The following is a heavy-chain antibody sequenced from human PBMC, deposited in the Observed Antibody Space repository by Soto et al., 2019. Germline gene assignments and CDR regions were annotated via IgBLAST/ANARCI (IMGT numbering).Heavy chain of an antibody. J-gene: IGHJ4*02. CDR2: ISYDGSNK. Sequence: QVQLVESGGGVVQPGRSLRLSCAASGFTFSSYGMHWVRQAPGKGLEWVAVISYDGSNKYYADSVKGRFTISRDNSKNTLYLQMNSLRAEDTAVYYCAKAAIVVALDYWGQGTLVTVSS. CDR1: GFTFSSYG. CDR3: AKAAIVVALDY. D-gene: IGHD3-22*01. V-gene: IGHV3-30*18.